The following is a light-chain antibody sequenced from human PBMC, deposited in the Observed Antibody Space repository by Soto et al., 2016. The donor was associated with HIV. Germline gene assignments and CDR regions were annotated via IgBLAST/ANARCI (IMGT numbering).Light chain of an antibody. CDR3: QVWDTSSDHVV. CDR2: DDG. Sequence: SYELTQPLSVSVAPGKTAKIPCAGDNIGSKTVDWYQQKPGQAPVLVVYDDGDRPSGIPERFSGSNSANTATLTIGGVRPAMRPTSYCQVWDTSSDHVVFGGGTKLTV. V-gene: IGLV3-21*01. J-gene: IGLJ2*01. CDR1: NIGSKT.